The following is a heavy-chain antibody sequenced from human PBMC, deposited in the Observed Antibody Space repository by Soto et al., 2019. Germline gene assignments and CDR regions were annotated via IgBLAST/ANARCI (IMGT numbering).Heavy chain of an antibody. Sequence: SVKVSCKASGGTFSSYAISWVRQAPGQGLEWMGGIIPIFGTANYAQKFQGRVTITADKSTSTAYMELSSLRSEDTAVYYCARTYCSSTSCYTTEIDYWGQGTLVTVSS. J-gene: IGHJ4*02. CDR1: GGTFSSYA. CDR2: IIPIFGTA. D-gene: IGHD2-2*02. V-gene: IGHV1-69*06. CDR3: ARTYCSSTSCYTTEIDY.